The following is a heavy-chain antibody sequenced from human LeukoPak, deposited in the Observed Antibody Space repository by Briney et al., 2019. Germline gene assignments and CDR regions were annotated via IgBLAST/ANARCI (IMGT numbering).Heavy chain of an antibody. V-gene: IGHV1-18*01. CDR2: ISAYNGNT. D-gene: IGHD2-2*01. J-gene: IGHJ4*02. CDR1: GYTFTSYG. CDR3: VRDTYCSSTSCYAPTDY. Sequence: ASVKVSCKASGYTFTSYGISWVRQAPGQGLEWMGWISAYNGNTNYAQKLQGRVTMTTDTSTSTAYMELRSLRSDDTAVYYCVRDTYCSSTSCYAPTDYWGQGTLVTVSS.